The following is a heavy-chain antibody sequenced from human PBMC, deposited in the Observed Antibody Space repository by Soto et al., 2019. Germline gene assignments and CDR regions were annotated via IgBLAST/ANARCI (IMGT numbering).Heavy chain of an antibody. Sequence: EVQLVESGGGLVKPGGSLRFSCAASGFTFRNAWMNWVRQAPGKGLEWVGRIKSKTDGGTTDYAAPVKGRFTISRDDSKYTVYLQMSRLKPEDTAVYYCTTESDYGDSWGQGTLVTVSS. J-gene: IGHJ4*02. CDR3: TTESDYGDS. CDR2: IKSKTDGGTT. CDR1: GFTFRNAW. V-gene: IGHV3-15*01.